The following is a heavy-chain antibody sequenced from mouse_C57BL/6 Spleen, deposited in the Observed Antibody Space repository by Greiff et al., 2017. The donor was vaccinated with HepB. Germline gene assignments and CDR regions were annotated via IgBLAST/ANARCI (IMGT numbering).Heavy chain of an antibody. CDR1: GFNIKDYY. CDR3: ARGWLLQEAWFAY. D-gene: IGHD2-3*01. J-gene: IGHJ3*01. CDR2: IDPEDGET. V-gene: IGHV14-2*01. Sequence: VQLKESGAELVKPGASVKLSCTASGFNIKDYYMHWVKQRTEQGLEWIGRIDPEDGETKYAPRFQGKATITADTSSNTAYLQLSSLTSEDTAVYYCARGWLLQEAWFAYWGQGTLVTVSA.